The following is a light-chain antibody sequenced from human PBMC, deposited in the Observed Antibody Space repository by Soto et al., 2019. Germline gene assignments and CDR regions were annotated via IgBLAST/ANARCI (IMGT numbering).Light chain of an antibody. CDR3: QQYGTSPFT. CDR1: QSVSSH. CDR2: NAS. Sequence: EIVMTQSTATLSVSPGERSTLSCRASQSVSSHLAWYQQRLGQAPRLLIYNASNRATGIPDRFSGSGSGTDFTLSFTRLEPEDLAVYYCQQYGTSPFTFGPGTKVDI. J-gene: IGKJ3*01. V-gene: IGKV3-20*01.